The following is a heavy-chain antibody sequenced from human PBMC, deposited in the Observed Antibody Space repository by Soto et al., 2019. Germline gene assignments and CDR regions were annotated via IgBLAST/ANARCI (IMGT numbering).Heavy chain of an antibody. J-gene: IGHJ3*02. CDR1: GGSISSYY. D-gene: IGHD2-2*01. Sequence: SETLSLTCTVSGGSISSYYWSWIRQPPGKGLEWIGYIYYSGSTNYNPSLKSRVTISVDTSKNQFSLKLSSVTAADTAVYYCARVEGVVADAFDIWGQGTMVTVSS. V-gene: IGHV4-59*01. CDR2: IYYSGST. CDR3: ARVEGVVADAFDI.